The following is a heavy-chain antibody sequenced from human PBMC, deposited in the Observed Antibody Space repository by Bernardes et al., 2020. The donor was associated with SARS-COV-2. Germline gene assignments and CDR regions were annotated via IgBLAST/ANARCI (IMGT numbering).Heavy chain of an antibody. CDR3: ARGLRQQLGVGVTYYGMDV. V-gene: IGHV3-66*02. J-gene: IGHJ6*02. CDR1: GFTVSSNS. CDR2: IYSGGST. D-gene: IGHD6-13*01. Sequence: GSLRLSCAASGFTVSSNSMSWVRQAPGKGLEWVSVIYSGGSTYYADSVKGRFTISRDNSKNTLYLQMNSLRAEDTAVYYCARGLRQQLGVGVTYYGMDVWGQGTTVTVSS.